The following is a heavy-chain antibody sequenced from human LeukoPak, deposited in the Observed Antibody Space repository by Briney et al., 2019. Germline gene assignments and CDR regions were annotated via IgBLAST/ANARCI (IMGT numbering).Heavy chain of an antibody. Sequence: PGGSLRLSCAASGFTFSSYAMHWVRQAPGKGLEWVAVISYDGTNKYYADSVKGRFTISRDNPKDTLYLQMNSLRAEDTAVYYCARGNDYTPDYWGQGTLVTVSS. CDR1: GFTFSSYA. V-gene: IGHV3-30-3*01. CDR2: ISYDGTNK. J-gene: IGHJ4*02. D-gene: IGHD4-11*01. CDR3: ARGNDYTPDY.